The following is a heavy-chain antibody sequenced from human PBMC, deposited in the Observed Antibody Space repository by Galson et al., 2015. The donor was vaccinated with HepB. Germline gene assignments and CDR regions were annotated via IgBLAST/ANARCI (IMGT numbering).Heavy chain of an antibody. V-gene: IGHV4-4*07. CDR1: GGSISSYY. CDR2: IYTSGST. D-gene: IGHD5-18*01. Sequence: ETLSLTCTVSGGSISSYYWSWIRQPAGKGLEWIGRIYTSGSTNYNPSLKSRVTMSVDTSKNQFSLKLSSVTAADTAVYYCARDTYKYAVDTAMGTNWFDPWGQGTLVTVSS. J-gene: IGHJ5*02. CDR3: ARDTYKYAVDTAMGTNWFDP.